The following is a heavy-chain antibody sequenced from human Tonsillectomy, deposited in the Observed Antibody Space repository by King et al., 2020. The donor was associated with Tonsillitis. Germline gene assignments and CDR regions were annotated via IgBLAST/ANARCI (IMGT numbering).Heavy chain of an antibody. CDR2: IDPGDSDT. J-gene: IGHJ4*02. D-gene: IGHD3-10*01. CDR1: GYSFTSYW. V-gene: IGHV5-51*01. Sequence: VQLVQSGAEVKKPGESLKISCKGSGYSFTSYWIGWVRQMPGNGLEWMGIIDPGDSDTRYSPSFQGQVTISADKSISTAYLQWCSLKASDTAMYYCARSRGTAWANFDYWGQGTLVTVSS. CDR3: ARSRGTAWANFDY.